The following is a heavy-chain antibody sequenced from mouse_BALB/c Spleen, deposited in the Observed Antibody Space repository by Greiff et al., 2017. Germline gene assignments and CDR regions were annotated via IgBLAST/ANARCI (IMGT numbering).Heavy chain of an antibody. Sequence: QVQLKQPGAELVKPGTSVKLSCKASGYNFTSYWINWVKLRPGQGLEWIGDIYPGSGSTNYNEKFKSKATLTVDTSSSTAYMQLSSLASEDSALYYCARGGDGYYAMDYWGQGTSVTVSS. CDR3: ARGGDGYYAMDY. CDR2: IYPGSGST. D-gene: IGHD2-3*01. V-gene: IGHV1-55*01. CDR1: GYNFTSYW. J-gene: IGHJ4*01.